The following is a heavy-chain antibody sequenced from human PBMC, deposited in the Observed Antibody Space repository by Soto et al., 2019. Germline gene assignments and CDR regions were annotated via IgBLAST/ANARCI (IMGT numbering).Heavy chain of an antibody. D-gene: IGHD3-3*01. V-gene: IGHV4-34*01. Sequence: SETLSLTCAGYGGSVNGYYWSSIRQPPGKGLEWIGEINHTGGTHYNPSLKSRVTMSVDTSKNQFSLRLSPVTAAETAIYYCATLITVFGLLIPPFDPWGQGTQVTVSS. CDR2: INHTGGT. CDR1: GGSVNGYY. CDR3: ATLITVFGLLIPPFDP. J-gene: IGHJ5*02.